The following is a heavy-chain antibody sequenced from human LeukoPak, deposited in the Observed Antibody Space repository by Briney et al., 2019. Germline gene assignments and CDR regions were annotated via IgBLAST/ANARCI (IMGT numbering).Heavy chain of an antibody. J-gene: IGHJ6*03. CDR2: IYTSGST. V-gene: IGHV4-4*09. CDR1: GGSISSYY. D-gene: IGHD5-18*01. CDR3: ARLNTGYYYMDV. Sequence: SGTLSLTCTVSGGSISSYYWSWIRQPPGKGLEWIGYIYTSGSTNYNPSLKSRVTISVDTSKNQFSLKLSSVTAADTAVYYCARLNTGYYYMDVWGKGTTVTVSS.